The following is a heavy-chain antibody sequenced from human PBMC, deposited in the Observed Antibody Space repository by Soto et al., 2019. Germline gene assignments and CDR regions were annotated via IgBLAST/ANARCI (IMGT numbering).Heavy chain of an antibody. CDR2: INPGNGDT. D-gene: IGHD2-15*01. V-gene: IGHV1-3*05. CDR3: AAGGGGSRY. Sequence: QIRLVQSGAEEKKSGASVKVSCKASGYTFISYAMHWVRQAPGQSLEWMGWINPGNGDTKYSQTLQGRVTLTRDTSANTAYMELTSLNSADTAVYYCAAGGGGSRYWGQGTLVTVSS. CDR1: GYTFISYA. J-gene: IGHJ4*02.